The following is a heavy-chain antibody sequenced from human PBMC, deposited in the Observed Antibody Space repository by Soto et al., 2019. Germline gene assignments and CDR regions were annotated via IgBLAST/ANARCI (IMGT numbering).Heavy chain of an antibody. CDR1: GGSISSGGYS. CDR3: ARSIAARPSYYFDY. J-gene: IGHJ4*02. D-gene: IGHD6-6*01. CDR2: IYHSGST. Sequence: SETLSLTCAVSGGSISSGGYSWSWIRQPPGKGLEWIGYIYHSGSTYYNPSLKSRVTISVDRSKNQFSLKLSSVTAADTAVYYCARSIAARPSYYFDYWGQGTLVTVSS. V-gene: IGHV4-30-2*01.